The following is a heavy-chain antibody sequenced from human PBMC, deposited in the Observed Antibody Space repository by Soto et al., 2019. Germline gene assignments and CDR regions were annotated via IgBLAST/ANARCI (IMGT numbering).Heavy chain of an antibody. J-gene: IGHJ6*02. CDR2: IIPILNTA. CDR1: GGTFSSYS. V-gene: IGHV1-69*01. Sequence: QVHLVQSGAEVKKPGSSVRVSCKTSGGTFSSYSFTWVRQAPGQGLEWMGEIIPILNTANFAQKFQSRVTSTADEPTSTVYMELRSLSPDDTAVYYCGRVDYDATYWCYYYGLDVWGQGTTVTVSS. CDR3: GRVDYDATYWCYYYGLDV. D-gene: IGHD3-16*01.